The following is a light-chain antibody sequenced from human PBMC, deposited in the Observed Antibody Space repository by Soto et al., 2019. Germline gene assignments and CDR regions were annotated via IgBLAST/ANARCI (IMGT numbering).Light chain of an antibody. CDR2: WAS. J-gene: IGKJ4*01. V-gene: IGKV4-1*01. Sequence: DIVMTQSPDSLAVSLGERATINCKSSQSVLYSSNNKNYLAWYQQKPGQPPKLLIYWASTRGTGVPDRFSGSGSGTDFTLTISSQQAEDVAVYYCQQYYSTLTFGGGTKVEIK. CDR3: QQYYSTLT. CDR1: QSVLYSSNNKNY.